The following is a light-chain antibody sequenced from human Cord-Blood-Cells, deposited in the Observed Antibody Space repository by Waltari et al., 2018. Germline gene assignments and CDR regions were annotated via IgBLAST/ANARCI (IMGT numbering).Light chain of an antibody. CDR2: DVS. Sequence: QSALTQPASVSGSPGQSITISCTGTSSYVGGYNYVSWYQPHPGKAPKLMIYDVSKRPSGVSNRFSGSKSGNTASLTISGLQAEDEADYYCSSYTSSSTLVFGGGTKLTVL. J-gene: IGLJ3*02. CDR3: SSYTSSSTLV. V-gene: IGLV2-14*01. CDR1: SSYVGGYNY.